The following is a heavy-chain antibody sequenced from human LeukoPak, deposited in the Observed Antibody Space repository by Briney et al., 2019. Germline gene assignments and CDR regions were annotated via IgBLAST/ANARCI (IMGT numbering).Heavy chain of an antibody. CDR3: ATEVAEGGPQDY. CDR2: IYAGGST. J-gene: IGHJ4*02. Sequence: GGSLRLSCAVSGFRVTNDYMNWVRQAPGKGLEWVSIIYAGGSTYYADSVKGRFTISRDSSKNTLYLQINNLRAEDTGLYYCATEVAEGGPQDYWGQGTLVTVSS. V-gene: IGHV3-66*01. CDR1: GFRVTNDY. D-gene: IGHD2-15*01.